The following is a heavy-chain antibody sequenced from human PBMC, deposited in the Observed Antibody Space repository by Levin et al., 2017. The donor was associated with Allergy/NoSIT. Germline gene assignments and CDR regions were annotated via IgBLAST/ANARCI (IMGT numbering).Heavy chain of an antibody. CDR1: GFTFSSYE. CDR2: ISSSGSTI. D-gene: IGHD3-22*01. V-gene: IGHV3-48*03. Sequence: GGSLRLSCAASGFTFSSYEMNWVRQAPGKGLEWVSYISSSGSTIYYADSVKGRFTISRDNAKNSLYLQMNSLRAEDTAVYYCARELYYDSSGYYLTLSAFDIWGQGTMVTVSS. CDR3: ARELYYDSSGYYLTLSAFDI. J-gene: IGHJ3*02.